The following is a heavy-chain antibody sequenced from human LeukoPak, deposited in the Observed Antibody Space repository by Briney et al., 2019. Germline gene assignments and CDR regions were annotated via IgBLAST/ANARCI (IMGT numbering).Heavy chain of an antibody. CDR2: TYYRSKWYN. CDR1: GDTVSSNSAA. V-gene: IGHV6-1*01. Sequence: PSQTLSLTCVISGDTVSSNSAAWNWIRQSPSRGLQWLGRTYYRSKWYNDYAVSVRSRITINPDTSKNQFSLQLNSVTPEDTAVYFCARMSTSGPFFDYWGQGTLVTVSS. J-gene: IGHJ4*02. CDR3: ARMSTSGPFFDY. D-gene: IGHD5/OR15-5a*01.